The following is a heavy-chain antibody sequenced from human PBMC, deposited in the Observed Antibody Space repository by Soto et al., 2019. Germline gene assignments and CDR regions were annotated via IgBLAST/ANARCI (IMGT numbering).Heavy chain of an antibody. V-gene: IGHV3-23*01. J-gene: IGHJ4*02. CDR3: ANLAIAVENY. CDR1: GFTFSGYA. D-gene: IGHD6-19*01. Sequence: GGSLRLSCAASGFTFSGYAMSWVRQAPGKGLEWVSAISGSGGSTYYADSVKGRFTSSRDNSKNTLYLQMNSLRAEDTAVYYCANLAIAVENYWGQGTLVTVSS. CDR2: ISGSGGST.